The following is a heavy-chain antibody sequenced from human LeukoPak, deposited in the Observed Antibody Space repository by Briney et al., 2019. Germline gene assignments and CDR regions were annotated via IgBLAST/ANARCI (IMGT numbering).Heavy chain of an antibody. D-gene: IGHD6-13*01. CDR1: GGTFSSYA. CDR2: IIPIFGTA. Sequence: SVKVSCKASGGTFSSYAISWVRQAPGQGLEWMGGIIPIFGTANYAQKFQGRVTITADESTSTAYMELSSLRSEDTAVYYCASSSQGIAARYNWFDPWGQGTLVTVSS. CDR3: ASSSQGIAARYNWFDP. J-gene: IGHJ5*02. V-gene: IGHV1-69*13.